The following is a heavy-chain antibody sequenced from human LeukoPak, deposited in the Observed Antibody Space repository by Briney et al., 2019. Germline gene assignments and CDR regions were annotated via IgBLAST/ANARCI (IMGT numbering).Heavy chain of an antibody. D-gene: IGHD3-10*01. J-gene: IGHJ5*02. CDR2: INHSGST. V-gene: IGHV4-34*01. CDR1: GGSFSGYY. Sequence: SETLSLTCAVYGGSFSGYYWSWIRQPPGKGLEWIGEINHSGSTNYNPSLKSRVTISVDKSKNQFSLKLSSVTAADTAVYYCARDKRLLVRWGFDPWGQGTLVTVSS. CDR3: ARDKRLLVRWGFDP.